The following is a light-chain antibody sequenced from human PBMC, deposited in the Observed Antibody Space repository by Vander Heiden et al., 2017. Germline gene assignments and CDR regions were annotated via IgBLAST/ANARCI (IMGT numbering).Light chain of an antibody. Sequence: DIVMTQSPLSLPVTPGEPASISCRSSQSLLHSNGYNYLDWYLQKPGQSPQLLIYLGSNRASGVPDRFSGSGSGTDFTLKISRVEAEDVGVYYCRQAVQTRWTFGQGTKVEIK. V-gene: IGKV2-28*01. CDR2: LGS. J-gene: IGKJ1*01. CDR1: QSLLHSNGYNY. CDR3: RQAVQTRWT.